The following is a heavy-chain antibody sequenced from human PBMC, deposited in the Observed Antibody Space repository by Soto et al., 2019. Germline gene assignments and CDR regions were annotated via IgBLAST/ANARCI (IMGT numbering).Heavy chain of an antibody. CDR1: GFTFSSYW. J-gene: IGHJ4*02. CDR3: ARGYSSGWYYFDY. D-gene: IGHD6-19*01. Sequence: EVQLVESGGGLVQPGGSLRLSCVASGFTFSSYWMYWVRQAPGTGLVWVSRINSDGSSTSYADSVKGRFTISRDNAANTLSLQMDSLTVEDTAVYYCARGYSSGWYYFDYWGQGTLVTVSS. V-gene: IGHV3-74*01. CDR2: INSDGSST.